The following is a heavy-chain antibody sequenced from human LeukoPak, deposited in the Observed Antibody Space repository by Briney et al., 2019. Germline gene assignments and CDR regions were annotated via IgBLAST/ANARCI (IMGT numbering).Heavy chain of an antibody. V-gene: IGHV4-59*01. CDR3: ARETCSGGSCFQFDF. D-gene: IGHD2-15*01. CDR2: IYYSGST. CDR1: GDSISNYY. J-gene: IGHJ4*02. Sequence: KPSETLSLTCTVSGDSISNYYWSWIRQSPGKGLEWIGYIYYSGSTNYNPSLKSRVTISVDTSKNQFSLKLSSVTAADTAVYYCARETCSGGSCFQFDFWGRGTLVTVSS.